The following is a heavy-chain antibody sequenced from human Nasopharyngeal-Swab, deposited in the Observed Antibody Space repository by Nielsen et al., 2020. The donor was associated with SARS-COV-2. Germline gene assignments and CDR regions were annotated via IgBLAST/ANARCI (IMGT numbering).Heavy chain of an antibody. D-gene: IGHD3-16*02. Sequence: WIRQPPGKGLEWVSAISASGDSTYYADSVKGRFTISRDYSKTTLYLQMNSLRAEDTAVYYCAKALTPYVWGSYRYMDYWGQGTLVTVSS. CDR2: ISASGDST. J-gene: IGHJ4*02. V-gene: IGHV3-23*01. CDR3: AKALTPYVWGSYRYMDY.